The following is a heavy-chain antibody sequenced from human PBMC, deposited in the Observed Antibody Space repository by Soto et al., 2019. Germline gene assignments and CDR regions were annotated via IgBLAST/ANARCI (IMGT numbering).Heavy chain of an antibody. Sequence: QVQLQESGPGLVKPSQTLSLTCTVSGGSINSGGYYWSWIRQHPGKGLEWIGYIYYSGRTSYNPSLKSRVTISVDTSKNQFSLKLSSVSAADTAVYYCARDGGYGSGSYRFDYWGQGTLVTVSS. D-gene: IGHD3-10*01. V-gene: IGHV4-31*03. CDR3: ARDGGYGSGSYRFDY. CDR2: IYYSGRT. CDR1: GGSINSGGYY. J-gene: IGHJ4*02.